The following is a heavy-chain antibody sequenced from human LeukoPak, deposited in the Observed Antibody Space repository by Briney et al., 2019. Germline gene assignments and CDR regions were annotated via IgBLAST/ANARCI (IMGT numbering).Heavy chain of an antibody. Sequence: SETLSLTCAVYGGSFSGYYWSWICQPPGKGLEWIGEINHSGSTNYNPSLKSRVTISVDTSKNQFSLKLSSVTAADTAVYYCARGFTMIDVWGQGTTVTVSS. J-gene: IGHJ6*02. CDR3: ARGFTMIDV. D-gene: IGHD3-22*01. V-gene: IGHV4-34*01. CDR1: GGSFSGYY. CDR2: INHSGST.